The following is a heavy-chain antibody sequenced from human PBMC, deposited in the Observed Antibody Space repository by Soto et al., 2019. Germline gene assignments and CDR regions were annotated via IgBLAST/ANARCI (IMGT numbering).Heavy chain of an antibody. CDR1: GGTFSSYT. CDR2: IIPILGIA. CDR3: ATSGGGWYLY. J-gene: IGHJ4*02. Sequence: SVKVSCKASGGTFSSYTISWVRQAPGQGLEWMGRIIPILGIANYAQKFQGRVTLTANKSTSTAYMELSSLTSDDTAVYYCATSGGGWYLYWGQGTLVTVSS. V-gene: IGHV1-69*02. D-gene: IGHD6-19*01.